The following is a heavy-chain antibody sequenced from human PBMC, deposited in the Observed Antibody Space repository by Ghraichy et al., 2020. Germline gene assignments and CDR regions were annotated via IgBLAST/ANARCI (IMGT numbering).Heavy chain of an antibody. Sequence: SETLSLTCTVSGGSVSSGSYYWSWIRQPPGKGLEWIGYIYYSGSTNYNPSLKSRVTISVDTSKNQFSLKLSSVTAADTAVYYCAREIPTRPGSQRPGSFDYWGQGTLVTVSS. CDR3: AREIPTRPGSQRPGSFDY. J-gene: IGHJ4*02. D-gene: IGHD3-10*01. V-gene: IGHV4-61*01. CDR2: IYYSGST. CDR1: GGSVSSGSYY.